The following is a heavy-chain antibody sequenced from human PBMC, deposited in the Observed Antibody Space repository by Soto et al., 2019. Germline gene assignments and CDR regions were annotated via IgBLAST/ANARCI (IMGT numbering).Heavy chain of an antibody. V-gene: IGHV3-30*18. CDR1: GFTFSSYG. D-gene: IGHD5-18*01. J-gene: IGHJ4*02. CDR3: AKGRPFTAMARFDY. Sequence: QVQLVESGGGVVQPGRSLRLSCAASGFTFSSYGMHWVRQAPGKGLEWVAVISYDGSNKYYADSVKGRFTISRDNSKNTLYLQMNNLRAEDTAVYYCAKGRPFTAMARFDYWGQGTLVTVSS. CDR2: ISYDGSNK.